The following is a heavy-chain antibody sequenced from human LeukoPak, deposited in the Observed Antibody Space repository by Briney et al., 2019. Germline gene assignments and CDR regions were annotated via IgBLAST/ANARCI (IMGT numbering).Heavy chain of an antibody. CDR3: ARGLGYNGSSFYY. CDR1: AFTFSSYS. J-gene: IGHJ4*02. D-gene: IGHD1-26*01. Sequence: PGGSLRLSCAASAFTFSSYSMNWVRQAPGKGLEWVSSISSSSSYIYYADSVKGRFTISRDNAKNSLYLQMDSLRAEDTAVYYCARGLGYNGSSFYYWGQGTLVTVSS. CDR2: ISSSSSYI. V-gene: IGHV3-21*01.